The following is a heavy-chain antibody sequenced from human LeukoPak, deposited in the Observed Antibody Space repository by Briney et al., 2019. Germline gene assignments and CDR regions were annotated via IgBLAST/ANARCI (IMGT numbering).Heavy chain of an antibody. D-gene: IGHD3-10*02. V-gene: IGHV3-21*01. Sequence: GGSLRLSCAASGFTLSFYTMSWVRQAPGKGLEWVSSIGTSSTYIYYSDPLKGRFTISRDNAKNSLYLQMNSLRAEDTAVYYCAELGITMIGGVWGKGTTVTISS. CDR3: AELGITMIGGV. CDR1: GFTLSFYT. J-gene: IGHJ6*04. CDR2: IGTSSTYI.